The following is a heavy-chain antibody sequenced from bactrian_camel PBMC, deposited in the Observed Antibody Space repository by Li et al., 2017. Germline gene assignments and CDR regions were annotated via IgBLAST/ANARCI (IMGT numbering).Heavy chain of an antibody. CDR2: VDSVGTT. V-gene: IGHV3S53*01. CDR1: GFSWRKNR. J-gene: IGHJ4*01. Sequence: HVQLVESGGGSVQVGGSLRLSCVGSGFSWRKNRMGWFRQAPGKERAEVARVDSVGTTTYADNVKGRFSISKDNPKSTLYLQMNSLKPEDTAMYYCAAEKGPFACLRLLPGDNESNYWGQGTQVTVS. CDR3: AAEKGPFACLRLLPGDNESNY. D-gene: IGHD4*01.